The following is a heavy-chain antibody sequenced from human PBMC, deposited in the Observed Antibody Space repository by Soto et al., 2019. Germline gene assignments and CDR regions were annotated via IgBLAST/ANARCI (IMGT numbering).Heavy chain of an antibody. Sequence: ASVKVSCKASGDTFTSYYMHWVRHAPGQGLEWMGIINPSGGSTSYAQKFQGRVTMTGDTSTSTVYMELSSLRSEDTAVYFCARYCRGLAAAGSYYYYYYMDVWGKGTTVTVSS. CDR3: ARYCRGLAAAGSYYYYYYMDV. CDR1: GDTFTSYY. V-gene: IGHV1-46*03. J-gene: IGHJ6*03. D-gene: IGHD6-13*01. CDR2: INPSGGST.